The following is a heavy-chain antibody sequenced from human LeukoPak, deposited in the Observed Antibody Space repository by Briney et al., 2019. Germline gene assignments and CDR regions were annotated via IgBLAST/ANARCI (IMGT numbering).Heavy chain of an antibody. CDR3: ARARTMVRGVNWFDP. CDR1: GFTFSSYS. Sequence: PGGSLRLSCAASGFTFSSYSMNWVRQAPGKGLEWVSSISSSSSYIYYADSVKGRFTISRDNAKNSLYLQMNSLRAEDTAVYYCARARTMVRGVNWFDPWGQGTLVAVSS. CDR2: ISSSSSYI. J-gene: IGHJ5*02. V-gene: IGHV3-21*01. D-gene: IGHD3-10*01.